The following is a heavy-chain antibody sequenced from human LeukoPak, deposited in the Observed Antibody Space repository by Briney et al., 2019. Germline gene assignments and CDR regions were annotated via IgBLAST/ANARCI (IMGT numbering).Heavy chain of an antibody. CDR2: INSDASST. CDR3: ARGARIPPDSMRYGMDV. J-gene: IGHJ6*02. D-gene: IGHD3-22*01. Sequence: GGSLRLSCAASGLTFSSYWMHWVRQAPGKGLVWVSRINSDASSTNYADSVKGRFTISRDNAKNTLYLQMNSLRAEDTAVYYCARGARIPPDSMRYGMDVWGQGTTVTVSS. V-gene: IGHV3-74*01. CDR1: GLTFSSYW.